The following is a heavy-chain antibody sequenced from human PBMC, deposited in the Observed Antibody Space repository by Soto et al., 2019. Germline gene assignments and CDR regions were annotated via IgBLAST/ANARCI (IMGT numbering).Heavy chain of an antibody. Sequence: PGGSLRLSCSASGFTFSSYGMHWVRQAPGKGLEWVAVIWYDGSNKYYADSVKGRFTISRDNSKNTLYLQMNSLRAEDTAVYYCARDQDSGYAAPDAFDIWGQGTMVTVSS. J-gene: IGHJ3*02. CDR1: GFTFSSYG. CDR2: IWYDGSNK. V-gene: IGHV3-33*01. D-gene: IGHD5-12*01. CDR3: ARDQDSGYAAPDAFDI.